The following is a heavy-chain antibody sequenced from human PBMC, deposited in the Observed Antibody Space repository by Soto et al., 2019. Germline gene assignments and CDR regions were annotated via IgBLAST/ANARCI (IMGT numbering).Heavy chain of an antibody. D-gene: IGHD4-17*01. CDR2: INAGNGNT. CDR1: GYTFNIYT. Sequence: ASVEVSCKXSGYTFNIYTIHWVRQAPGQRLEWMGWINAGNGNTKYSQKFQGRVTITRDTSATTYMELSSLRSEDTAVYYCARVLPDYGGNSQEADYWGQGTLVTVSS. V-gene: IGHV1-3*01. J-gene: IGHJ4*02. CDR3: ARVLPDYGGNSQEADY.